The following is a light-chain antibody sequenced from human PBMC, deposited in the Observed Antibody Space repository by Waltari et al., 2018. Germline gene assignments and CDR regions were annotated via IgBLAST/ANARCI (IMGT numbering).Light chain of an antibody. CDR3: NSYAGSSSWG. CDR1: SSDVGFYNY. Sequence: QSALTQPASVSGSPGQSITISCTGTSSDVGFYNYVSWYQQHPGKAPKLMIYDVSERPSGVYNRFSGSKSGNTASLTISGLQAEDEADYFCNSYAGSSSWGFGGGTKLTVL. CDR2: DVS. J-gene: IGLJ3*02. V-gene: IGLV2-14*01.